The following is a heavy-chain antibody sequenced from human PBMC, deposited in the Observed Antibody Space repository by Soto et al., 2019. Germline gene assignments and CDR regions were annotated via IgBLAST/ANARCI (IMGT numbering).Heavy chain of an antibody. D-gene: IGHD3-10*01. CDR2: LYYTGRT. CDR3: ARRLARGVIGWFDP. CDR1: GGSISSGTYY. Sequence: LSLTCTVSGGSISSGTYYWGWIRQPPGKGLEWIGSLYYTGRTYYSPSLKSRVTISVDTSKNHFSLNLTSVTAADTAVYYCARRLARGVIGWFDPWGQGTLVTVSS. J-gene: IGHJ5*02. V-gene: IGHV4-39*02.